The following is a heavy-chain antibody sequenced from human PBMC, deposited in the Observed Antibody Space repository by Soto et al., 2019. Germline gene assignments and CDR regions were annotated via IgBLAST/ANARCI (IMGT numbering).Heavy chain of an antibody. J-gene: IGHJ5*02. Sequence: GGSLRLSCAASGFTFSSYAMSWVRQAPGKGLEWVSAISGSGASTYYADSVKGRFTISRDNSKNTLYLDMNSLRAEDTAVYYCAKSLNINWKNWFDPWGQGTLVTVSS. V-gene: IGHV3-23*01. CDR3: AKSLNINWKNWFDP. D-gene: IGHD1-1*01. CDR2: ISGSGAST. CDR1: GFTFSSYA.